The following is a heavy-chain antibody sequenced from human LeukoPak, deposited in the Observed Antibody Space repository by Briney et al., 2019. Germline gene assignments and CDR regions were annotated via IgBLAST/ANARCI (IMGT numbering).Heavy chain of an antibody. CDR2: IDPSDSYT. J-gene: IGHJ4*02. CDR1: GYSFTNYW. CDR3: ATTTYYYDSSGYYYFDY. V-gene: IGHV5-10-1*01. D-gene: IGHD3-22*01. Sequence: GESLKISCKGSGYSFTNYWISWVRQMPGRGLERMGKIDPSDSYTNYSPSFQGHVTISADKSINTVYLQWSSLKASDTAMYYCATTTYYYDSSGYYYFDYWGQGTLVTVSS.